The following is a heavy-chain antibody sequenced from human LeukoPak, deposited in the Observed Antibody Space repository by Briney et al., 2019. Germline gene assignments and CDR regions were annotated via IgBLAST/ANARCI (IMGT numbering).Heavy chain of an antibody. J-gene: IGHJ4*02. D-gene: IGHD3-3*01. Sequence: PGRSLRLSCAASGFTFSSYAMHWVRQAPGKGLEWVAVISYDGSNKYYADSVKGRFTISRDNSKNTLYLQMNSLRAEDTAVYYCARDYDFWSGYHLATFESWGQGTLVTVSS. V-gene: IGHV3-30-3*01. CDR2: ISYDGSNK. CDR3: ARDYDFWSGYHLATFES. CDR1: GFTFSSYA.